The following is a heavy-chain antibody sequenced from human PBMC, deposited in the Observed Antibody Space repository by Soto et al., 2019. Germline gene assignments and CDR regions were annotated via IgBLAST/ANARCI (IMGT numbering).Heavy chain of an antibody. Sequence: EASVKVSCKASGYTFTSYAMHWVRQAPGQRLEWMGRINAGNGNTKYSQKFQGRVTITRDTSASTAYMELSSLRSEDTAVYYCARQEESGSHFDYWGQGTLVTVSS. J-gene: IGHJ4*02. CDR1: GYTFTSYA. V-gene: IGHV1-3*01. CDR3: ARQEESGSHFDY. D-gene: IGHD1-26*01. CDR2: INAGNGNT.